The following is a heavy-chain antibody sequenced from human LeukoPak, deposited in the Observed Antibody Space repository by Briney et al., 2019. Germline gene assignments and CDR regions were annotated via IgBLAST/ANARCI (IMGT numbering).Heavy chain of an antibody. CDR2: IRQDGGKI. V-gene: IGHV3-7*01. CDR3: ARLGDRQALGN. J-gene: IGHJ4*02. Sequence: QPGGSLRLSCVASGFTFSTSWMSWVRQAPGKGLEWVANIRQDGGKIYYVDSVKGRFTVSRDNAKSSLYLQMNNLRAEDTALYYCARLGDRQALGNWGQGTLVTVSS. D-gene: IGHD6-6*01. CDR1: GFTFSTSW.